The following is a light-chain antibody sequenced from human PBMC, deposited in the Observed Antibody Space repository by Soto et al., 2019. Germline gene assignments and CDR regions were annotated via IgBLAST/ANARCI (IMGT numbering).Light chain of an antibody. J-gene: IGKJ2*03. CDR2: GAS. V-gene: IGKV3-20*01. CDR3: QQYGSSRYS. CDR1: QSVSSSY. Sequence: EIVLTQSPGTLSLSPGERATLSCRASQSVSSSYLAWYQQKPGQAPRLLIYGASSRATGIPDRFSGSGSGTDFTLTISSLEPEDFAVSCGQQYGSSRYSFGRGTKLEIK.